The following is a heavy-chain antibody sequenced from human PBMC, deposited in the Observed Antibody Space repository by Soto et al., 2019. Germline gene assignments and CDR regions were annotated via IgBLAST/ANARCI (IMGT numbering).Heavy chain of an antibody. J-gene: IGHJ4*02. Sequence: TLSRASTVSGXSVSSDAHDWSWIRQHPGKGLEWIGQIYDSVSTYYSQSLRSRVTISADMSKNQFSLNLRSVTAADTPVYYCARVDHRGYFAILTDYWGQGTLCTVSS. CDR1: GXSVSSDAHD. V-gene: IGHV4-31*03. CDR3: ARVDHRGYFAILTDY. CDR2: IYDSVST. D-gene: IGHD3-9*01.